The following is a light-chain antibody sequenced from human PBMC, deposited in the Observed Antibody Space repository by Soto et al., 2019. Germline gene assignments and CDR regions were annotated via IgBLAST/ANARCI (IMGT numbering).Light chain of an antibody. V-gene: IGKV1-5*01. CDR1: QSINEF. CDR3: QQYDSYPNT. Sequence: DIPMTQSPSTLSASIGGRVTITCRASQSINEFLAWYQQKPGKAPNLLVYDVFNLQSGVSSRFSGSGAGTEFTLTVSNVQPDDSATYYCQQYDSYPNTFGQGTKLEIK. J-gene: IGKJ2*01. CDR2: DVF.